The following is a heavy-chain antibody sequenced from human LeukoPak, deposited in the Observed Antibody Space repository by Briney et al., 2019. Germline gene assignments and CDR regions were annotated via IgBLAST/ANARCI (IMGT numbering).Heavy chain of an antibody. Sequence: ASVKVSCKTSGYTFTNHGITWVRQAPGQGLEWMGWISGYNGYINYAQKFQGRVTMTTDTSTSTAYMELRSLRSDDTAVYYCARDGITVVRGDRPPFDFWGQGTLVTVSS. CDR1: GYTFTNHG. J-gene: IGHJ4*02. CDR3: ARDGITVVRGDRPPFDF. D-gene: IGHD3-10*01. V-gene: IGHV1-18*04. CDR2: ISGYNGYI.